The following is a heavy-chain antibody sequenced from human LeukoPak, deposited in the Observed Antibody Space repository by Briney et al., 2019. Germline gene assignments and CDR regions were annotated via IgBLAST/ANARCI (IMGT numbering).Heavy chain of an antibody. CDR3: AREGTAGTNLNWFDP. CDR1: GASISSYY. V-gene: IGHV4-4*08. Sequence: PSETLSLTCTVSGASISSYYWSWIRQPPGKGLEWIGYISNSGSTNYNPSLKSRVAISPDTSTNQFSLKLSSVTAADTAVYYCAREGTAGTNLNWFDPWGQGTLVTVSS. D-gene: IGHD1-1*01. CDR2: ISNSGST. J-gene: IGHJ5*02.